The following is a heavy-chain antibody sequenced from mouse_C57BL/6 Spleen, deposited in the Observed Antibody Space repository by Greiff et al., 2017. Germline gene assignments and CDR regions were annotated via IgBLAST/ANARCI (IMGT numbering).Heavy chain of an antibody. Sequence: QVQLQQSGAELVRPGASVTLSCKASGYTFTDYEMHWVKQTPVHGLEWIGAIDPETGGTAYNQKFKGKAILTADKSSSTAYMELRSLTSEDSAVYYCTRSKYSNYDAMDYWGQGTSVTVSS. D-gene: IGHD2-5*01. J-gene: IGHJ4*01. CDR1: GYTFTDYE. V-gene: IGHV1-15*01. CDR3: TRSKYSNYDAMDY. CDR2: IDPETGGT.